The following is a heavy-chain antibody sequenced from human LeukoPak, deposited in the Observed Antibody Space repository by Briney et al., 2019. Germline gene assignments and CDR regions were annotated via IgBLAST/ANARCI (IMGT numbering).Heavy chain of an antibody. Sequence: GGSLRLSCAASGFIFSNYWMTWVRQAPGKGLEWVSHVRPGDGPTTYAESVKGRFTISRDNSKNTVSLQMNSLRVEDTAVYYCTRDHITSWQIDFWGQGTMVTVSS. D-gene: IGHD2-2*01. CDR3: TRDHITSWQIDF. CDR2: VRPGDGPT. CDR1: GFIFSNYW. V-gene: IGHV3-23*01. J-gene: IGHJ4*02.